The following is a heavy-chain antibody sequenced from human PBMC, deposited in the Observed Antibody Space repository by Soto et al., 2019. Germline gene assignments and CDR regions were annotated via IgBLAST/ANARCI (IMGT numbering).Heavy chain of an antibody. Sequence: SETLSLTCTVSGGSISSGDYYWSWVRQPPGKGLEWIGYIYYSGSTNYNPSLKSRVTISVDTSKNQFSLKLSSVTAADTAVYYCARRYGASFDYWGQGTLVTVSS. V-gene: IGHV4-61*08. CDR3: ARRYGASFDY. CDR2: IYYSGST. D-gene: IGHD4-17*01. J-gene: IGHJ4*02. CDR1: GGSISSGDYY.